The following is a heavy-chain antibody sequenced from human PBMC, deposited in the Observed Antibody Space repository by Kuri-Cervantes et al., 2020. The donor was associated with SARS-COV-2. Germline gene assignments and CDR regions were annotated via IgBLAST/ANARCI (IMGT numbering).Heavy chain of an antibody. CDR3: ARSRVVPGAKFDY. V-gene: IGHV4-59*01. J-gene: IGHJ4*02. CDR2: ISYRGST. Sequence: ESLKISCTVSGVSISSFYWSWIRQPPGKGLEWIGYISYRGSTNYNPSLESRVTISVDTSKNQFSLKLSSVTAADTAMYYCARSRVVPGAKFDYWGQGTLVTVSS. D-gene: IGHD2-2*01. CDR1: GVSISSFY.